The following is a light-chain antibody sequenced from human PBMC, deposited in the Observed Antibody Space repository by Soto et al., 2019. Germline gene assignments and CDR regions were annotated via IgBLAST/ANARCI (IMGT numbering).Light chain of an antibody. V-gene: IGKV3-20*01. Sequence: EFVLTQSPGTLSLSPGERATLSCRASQSVSSNLAWYQHKPGQAPRLLIYAASSRATGSPDRFSGGGSGTDLTITISRLEPEDFEVYYCQQYGYSPITFGQGTRLEIK. CDR1: QSVSSN. CDR2: AAS. CDR3: QQYGYSPIT. J-gene: IGKJ5*01.